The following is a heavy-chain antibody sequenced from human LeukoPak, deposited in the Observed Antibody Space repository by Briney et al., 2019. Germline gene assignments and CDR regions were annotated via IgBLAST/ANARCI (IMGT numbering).Heavy chain of an antibody. CDR3: ARGYYGSGSYYNNWFDS. J-gene: IGHJ5*01. D-gene: IGHD3-10*01. CDR1: GYTFTGYY. CDR2: INPSGGST. V-gene: IGHV1-46*04. Sequence: ASVKVSLKASGYTFTGYYMHWVRQAPGQGLEWMGIINPSGGSTNYAQKLQGRVTMTRDTSTSTVYMELSSLRSEDTAVYYCARGYYGSGSYYNNWFDSWGQGTLVTVSS.